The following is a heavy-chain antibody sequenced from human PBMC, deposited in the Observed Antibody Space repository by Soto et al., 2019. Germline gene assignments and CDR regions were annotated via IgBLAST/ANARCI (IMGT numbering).Heavy chain of an antibody. J-gene: IGHJ4*02. CDR3: ANALGLYYFDY. CDR1: GYTFTSYA. Sequence: QVQLVQSGAEVKKPGASVKVSCKASGYTFTSYAMHWVRQAPGQRLEWMGWINAGNGNTKYSQKFRGRVTITRDTSASTAYMELSSLRSEDTAVYYCANALGLYYFDYWGQGTLVTVSS. V-gene: IGHV1-3*01. D-gene: IGHD3-16*01. CDR2: INAGNGNT.